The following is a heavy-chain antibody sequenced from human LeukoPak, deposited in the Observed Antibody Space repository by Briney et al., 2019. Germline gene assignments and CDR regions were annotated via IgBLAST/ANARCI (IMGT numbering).Heavy chain of an antibody. D-gene: IGHD6-13*01. CDR2: IYYSGST. J-gene: IGHJ4*02. Sequence: NTSETLSLTCTVSGGSISSYYWSWIRQPPGKGLEWIGSIYYSGSTYYNPSLKSRVTISVDTSKNQFSLKLSSVTAADTAVYYCARDLYSSSWYGYWGQGTLVTVSS. CDR1: GGSISSYY. CDR3: ARDLYSSSWYGY. V-gene: IGHV4-59*12.